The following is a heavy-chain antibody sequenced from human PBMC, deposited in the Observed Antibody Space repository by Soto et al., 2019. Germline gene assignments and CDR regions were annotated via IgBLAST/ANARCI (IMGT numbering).Heavy chain of an antibody. CDR2: IYYSGST. D-gene: IGHD6-19*01. Sequence: SETLSLTCTVSGGSISSYYWSWIRQPPGKGLEWIGYIYYSGSTNYNPSLKSRVTISVDTSKNQFSLKLSSVTAADTAVYYCARSGWYVHYWGQGTLVTVSS. V-gene: IGHV4-59*01. CDR1: GGSISSYY. CDR3: ARSGWYVHY. J-gene: IGHJ4*02.